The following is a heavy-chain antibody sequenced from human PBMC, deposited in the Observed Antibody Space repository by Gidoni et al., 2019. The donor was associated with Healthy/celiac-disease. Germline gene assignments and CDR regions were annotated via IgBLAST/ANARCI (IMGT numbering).Heavy chain of an antibody. V-gene: IGHV3-30-3*01. Sequence: QVQLGESGGGVVRPGRALRLSCAASGLPYSSYAMHWVRPAPGKGLEWVAVISYDGSNKYYADSVKGRFTISRDNSKNTLYLQMNSLRAEDTAVYYCAWPLGYCSSTSCPPDYWGQGTLVTVSS. J-gene: IGHJ4*02. CDR2: ISYDGSNK. D-gene: IGHD2-2*01. CDR3: AWPLGYCSSTSCPPDY. CDR1: GLPYSSYA.